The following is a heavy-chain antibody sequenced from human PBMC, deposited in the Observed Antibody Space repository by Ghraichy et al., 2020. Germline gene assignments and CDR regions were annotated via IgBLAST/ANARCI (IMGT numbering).Heavy chain of an antibody. CDR3: ARGKFDSTAFDV. V-gene: IGHV3-7*01. CDR2: IKQDGSEK. Sequence: GGSLRLSCGASGFTFSNHWMSWVRQAPGKGLEWVANIKQDGSEKYYVDSVKGRFTISRDNAENSLYLQMSSLRVEDTAVYYCARGKFDSTAFDVWGQGTTVTVSS. D-gene: IGHD3-10*01. CDR1: GFTFSNHW. J-gene: IGHJ6*02.